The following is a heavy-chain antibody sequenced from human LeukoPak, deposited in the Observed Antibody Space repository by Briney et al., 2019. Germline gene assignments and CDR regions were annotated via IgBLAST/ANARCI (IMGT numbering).Heavy chain of an antibody. CDR2: ISGSGGST. CDR3: AKDRYDFWSGYAPSYYYYGMDV. Sequence: GGSLRLSCAASGFTFSSYAMSWVRQAPGKGLEWVSAISGSGGSTYYADSVKGRITISIDNSKNTLYLKMNSLRAEDTAVYSCAKDRYDFWSGYAPSYYYYGMDVWGQGTTVTVSS. D-gene: IGHD3-3*01. V-gene: IGHV3-23*01. CDR1: GFTFSSYA. J-gene: IGHJ6*02.